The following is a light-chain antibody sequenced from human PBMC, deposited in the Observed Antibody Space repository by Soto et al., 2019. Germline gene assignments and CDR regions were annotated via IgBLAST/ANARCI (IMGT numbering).Light chain of an antibody. Sequence: EIVMTQSPARLSVSLGGTATLSCSANQRVGSYLAWYHQKPGQAPRLLIDGASTMATGIPARLSGSGSETDFTLTISSLQSEDFVVYYCQQYDRWPPSYAFGQGTKGDIK. CDR1: QRVGSY. CDR3: QQYDRWPPSYA. CDR2: GAS. V-gene: IGKV3-15*01. J-gene: IGKJ2*01.